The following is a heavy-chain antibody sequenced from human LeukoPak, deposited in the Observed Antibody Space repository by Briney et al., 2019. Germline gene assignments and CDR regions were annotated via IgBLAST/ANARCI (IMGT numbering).Heavy chain of an antibody. CDR2: IYYSGST. V-gene: IGHV4-59*01. Sequence: PSETLSLTCTVSGGSISSYYWSWIRQPPGKGLEWIGYIYYSGSTNYNPSLKSRVTISVDTSKNQFSLKLSSVTAADTAVYYCARASARHDWGFDYWGQGTLVTVSS. D-gene: IGHD7-27*01. CDR3: ARASARHDWGFDY. CDR1: GGSISSYY. J-gene: IGHJ4*02.